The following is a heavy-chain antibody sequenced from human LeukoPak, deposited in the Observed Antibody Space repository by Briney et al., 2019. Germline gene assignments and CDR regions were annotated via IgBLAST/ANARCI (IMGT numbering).Heavy chain of an antibody. V-gene: IGHV4-61*02. CDR1: GGSISSGSYY. Sequence: SETLSLTCTVSGGSISSGSYYWGWIRQPAGKGLEWIGRIYTSRSTNYNPSLKSRFTISVDTSKHQFSLKLSSVTAADTAVYYCARVRKWQLDYWGQGTLVTVSS. CDR2: IYTSRST. J-gene: IGHJ4*02. CDR3: ARVRKWQLDY. D-gene: IGHD5-12*01.